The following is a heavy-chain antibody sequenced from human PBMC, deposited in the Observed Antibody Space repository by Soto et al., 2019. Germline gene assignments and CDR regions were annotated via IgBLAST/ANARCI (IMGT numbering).Heavy chain of an antibody. V-gene: IGHV1-8*01. CDR3: ARGKLATLTDF. D-gene: IGHD5-12*01. CDR2: MNPNTGNT. Sequence: ASVKVSCKASGYTFIDYDINWVRLAPGRGLEWMGWMNPNTGNTRYAQHFQGRFIMTRDTSISTAFMELSSLRSEDTAVYYCARGKLATLTDFWGQGTLVTVPQ. J-gene: IGHJ4*02. CDR1: GYTFIDYD.